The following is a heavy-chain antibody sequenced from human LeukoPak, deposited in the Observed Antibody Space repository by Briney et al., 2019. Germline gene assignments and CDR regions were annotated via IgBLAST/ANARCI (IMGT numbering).Heavy chain of an antibody. CDR1: GGTFSSYA. D-gene: IGHD3-16*01. Sequence: SVKVSCNSSGGTFSSYAMSWVRQAPGQGLEWMGGIIPIFGKANYAQKFQGRVTISGDEDTSIAYIELRTLRSEDTAVYYCARGRVVVTFGGDSYYFDYWGQGTLVTVSS. CDR3: ARGRVVVTFGGDSYYFDY. J-gene: IGHJ4*02. V-gene: IGHV1-69*13. CDR2: IIPIFGKA.